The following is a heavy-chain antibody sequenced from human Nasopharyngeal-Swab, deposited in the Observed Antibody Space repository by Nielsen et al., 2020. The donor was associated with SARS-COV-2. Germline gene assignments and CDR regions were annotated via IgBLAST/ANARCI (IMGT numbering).Heavy chain of an antibody. D-gene: IGHD3-10*01. CDR3: ARDLERSPMVQGADY. J-gene: IGHJ4*02. Sequence: GESLKISCAASGFTFSDYYMSWIRQAPGKGLEWVSYISSSGSTIYYADSVKGRFTISRDNAKNSLYLQMNSLRAEDTAVYYCARDLERSPMVQGADYWGQGTLVTVSS. CDR1: GFTFSDYY. CDR2: ISSSGSTI. V-gene: IGHV3-11*04.